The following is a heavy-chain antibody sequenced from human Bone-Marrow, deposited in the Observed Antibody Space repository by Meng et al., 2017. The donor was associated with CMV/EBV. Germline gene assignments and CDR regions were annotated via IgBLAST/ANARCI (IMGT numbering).Heavy chain of an antibody. Sequence: ACGSAFSNDYMSWVRQPPGKGLEWLSYITSSGETKYYADSVKARFTISRDNVKNLLYLQMNSLRAEDTAVYYCARYVHSSGYDFDYWGQGTLVTVSS. V-gene: IGHV3-11*01. J-gene: IGHJ4*02. CDR1: GSAFSNDY. CDR2: ITSSGETK. CDR3: ARYVHSSGYDFDY. D-gene: IGHD5-12*01.